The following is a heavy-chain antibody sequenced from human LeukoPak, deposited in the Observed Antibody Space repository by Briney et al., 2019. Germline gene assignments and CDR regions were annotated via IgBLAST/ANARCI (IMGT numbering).Heavy chain of an antibody. CDR2: INHSGST. J-gene: IGHJ4*02. Sequence: SETLSLTCAVYGGSFSGYYWSWIRQPPGKGLEWIGEINHSGSTNYNPSLKSRVTISVDTSKNQFSLKLSSVTAADTAVYYCVRGYGVFDYWGQGTLVTVSS. D-gene: IGHD3-10*01. V-gene: IGHV4-34*01. CDR3: VRGYGVFDY. CDR1: GGSFSGYY.